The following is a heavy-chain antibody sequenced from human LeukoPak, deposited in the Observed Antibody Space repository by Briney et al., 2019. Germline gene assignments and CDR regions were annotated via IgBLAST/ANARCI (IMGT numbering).Heavy chain of an antibody. CDR1: GFTFSSYA. CDR3: ARHMPGSYSGDFDY. CDR2: ISYDGSNK. V-gene: IGHV3-30-3*01. Sequence: PGGSLRLSCAASGFTFSSYAMHWVRQAPGKGLEWVAVISYDGSNKYYADSVKGRFTISRDNSKNTLYLQMNSLRAEDTAVYYCARHMPGSYSGDFDYWGQGTLVTVSS. J-gene: IGHJ4*02. D-gene: IGHD3-10*01.